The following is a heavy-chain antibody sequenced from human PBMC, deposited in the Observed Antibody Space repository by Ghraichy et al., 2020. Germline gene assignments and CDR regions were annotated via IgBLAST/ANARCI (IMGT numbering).Heavy chain of an antibody. CDR1: GGSFSSFV. CDR3: AKPSINYYGMDV. Sequence: SVKVSCTASGGSFSSFVISWVRQAPGQGLEWMGGVTIMFGTTKYAQNFQGRVTITADKSTTTAYMELTSLRIEDTAVYFCAKPSINYYGMDVWGQGTTVSVSS. CDR2: VTIMFGTT. V-gene: IGHV1-69*06. J-gene: IGHJ6*02.